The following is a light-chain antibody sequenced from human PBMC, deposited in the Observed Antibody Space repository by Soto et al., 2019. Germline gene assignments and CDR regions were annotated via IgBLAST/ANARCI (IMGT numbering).Light chain of an antibody. CDR2: GAS. Sequence: EIVLTQSPGTLSLSPGERATLSCRASQSVSANYLAWYQQKPGQAHRLLIYGASSRATGIPDRFSGSWSGTDFTLTIIRLEPEDFAVYFCQQHGSSPFTFGPGTKVDI. CDR3: QQHGSSPFT. J-gene: IGKJ3*01. V-gene: IGKV3-20*01. CDR1: QSVSANY.